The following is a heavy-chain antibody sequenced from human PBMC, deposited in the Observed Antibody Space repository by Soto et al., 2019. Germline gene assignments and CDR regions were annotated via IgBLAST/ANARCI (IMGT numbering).Heavy chain of an antibody. D-gene: IGHD3-3*01. J-gene: IGHJ6*03. V-gene: IGHV3-30*18. Sequence: GGSLRLSCAASGFTFSSYGMHWVRQAPGKGLEWVAVISYDGSNKYYADSVKGRFTISRDNSKNTLYLQMNSLRAEDTAVYYYAKVFGVVRKNYYYYYMDVWGKGTTVTVSS. CDR3: AKVFGVVRKNYYYYYMDV. CDR2: ISYDGSNK. CDR1: GFTFSSYG.